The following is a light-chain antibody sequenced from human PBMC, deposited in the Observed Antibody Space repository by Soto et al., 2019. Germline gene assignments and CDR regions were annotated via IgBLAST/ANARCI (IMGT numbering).Light chain of an antibody. Sequence: DIQMTQSPSSLSASVGDRVTITCRASQSISSYLNWYQQKPGRAPKLLIYAASSLQSGVPSRFSGSGSGTDFTLTISSLQPEDCATYYCQQSYRTPGTFGQGTQVEIK. J-gene: IGKJ1*01. V-gene: IGKV1-39*01. CDR1: QSISSY. CDR2: AAS. CDR3: QQSYRTPGT.